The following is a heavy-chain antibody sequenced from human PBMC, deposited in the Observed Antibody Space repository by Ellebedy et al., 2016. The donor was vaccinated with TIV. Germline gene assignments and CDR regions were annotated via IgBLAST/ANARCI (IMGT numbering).Heavy chain of an antibody. CDR1: GYTFTGYY. CDR2: INPNSGGT. CDR3: ARDSPGTDAFDI. Sequence: ASVKVSCXASGYTFTGYYMHWVRQAPGQGLEWMGWINPNSGGTNYAQKFQGRVTMTRDTSISTAYMELSRLRSDDTAVYYCARDSPGTDAFDIWGQGTMVTVSS. D-gene: IGHD3-10*01. J-gene: IGHJ3*02. V-gene: IGHV1-2*02.